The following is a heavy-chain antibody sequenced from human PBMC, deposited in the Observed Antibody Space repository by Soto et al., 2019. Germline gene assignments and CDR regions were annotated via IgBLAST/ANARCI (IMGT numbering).Heavy chain of an antibody. CDR3: YRGEGWPDAFDI. V-gene: IGHV3-30-3*01. CDR2: ISYDGSNK. Sequence: GALRLSCAASGFTFSSYAMHWVRQAPGKGLEWVAVISYDGSNKYYADSVKGRFTISRDNSKNTLYLQMNSLRAEDTAVYYCYRGEGWPDAFDIWGQGTMVTVSS. D-gene: IGHD6-19*01. J-gene: IGHJ3*02. CDR1: GFTFSSYA.